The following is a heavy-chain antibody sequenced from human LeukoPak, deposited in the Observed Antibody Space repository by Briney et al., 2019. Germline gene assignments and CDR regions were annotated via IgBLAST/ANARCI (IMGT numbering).Heavy chain of an antibody. CDR3: ARPAAAPH. CDR1: GFTFSSYA. D-gene: IGHD2-15*01. J-gene: IGHJ4*02. V-gene: IGHV3-30*02. Sequence: PGGSLRLSCAASGFTFSSYAMSWVRQAPGKGLEWVAFIRYDGSNKYYADSVKGRFTISRDNSKNTLYLQMNSLRAEGTAVYYCARPAAAPHWGQGTLVTVSS. CDR2: IRYDGSNK.